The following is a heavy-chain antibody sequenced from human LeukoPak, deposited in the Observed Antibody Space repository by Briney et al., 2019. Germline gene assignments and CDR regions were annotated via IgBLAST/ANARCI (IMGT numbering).Heavy chain of an antibody. CDR3: ARSDTSGGIIVYAFDI. D-gene: IGHD3-16*02. Sequence: PSETLSLTCTVSGGSISSSSYYWGWIRQPPGKGLEWIGSIYYSGSTYYNPSLKSRVTISIDTTKNQISLKLSSVTAADTAVYYCARSDTSGGIIVYAFDIWGQGTMVTVSS. CDR2: IYYSGST. J-gene: IGHJ3*02. CDR1: GGSISSSSYY. V-gene: IGHV4-39*07.